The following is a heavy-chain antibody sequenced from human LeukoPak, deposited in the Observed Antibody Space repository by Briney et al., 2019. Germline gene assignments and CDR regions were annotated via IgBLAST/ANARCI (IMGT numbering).Heavy chain of an antibody. CDR3: AKEIYVVVTAAFDY. V-gene: IGHV3-30*18. Sequence: PGGSLRLSCAASGFTFSSYGMHWVRQAPGKGLEWVAVISYDGSNKYYADSVKGRFTISRDNSKNTLYLQMNSLRAEDTAVYYCAKEIYVVVTAAFDYWGQGTLVTVSS. CDR1: GFTFSSYG. CDR2: ISYDGSNK. J-gene: IGHJ4*02. D-gene: IGHD2-21*02.